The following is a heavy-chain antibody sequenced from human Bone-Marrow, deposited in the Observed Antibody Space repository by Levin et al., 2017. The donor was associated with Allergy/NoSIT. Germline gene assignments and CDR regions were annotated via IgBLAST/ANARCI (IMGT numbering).Heavy chain of an antibody. CDR1: GGSISSYY. CDR3: ARGHCSSTSCYGDRPWWFDP. D-gene: IGHD2-2*01. CDR2: IYTSGST. J-gene: IGHJ5*02. Sequence: SETLSLTCTVSGGSISSYYWSWIRQPAGKGLEWIGRIYTSGSTNYNPSLKSRVTMSVDTSKNQFSLKLSSVTAADTAVYYCARGHCSSTSCYGDRPWWFDPWGQGTLVTVSS. V-gene: IGHV4-4*07.